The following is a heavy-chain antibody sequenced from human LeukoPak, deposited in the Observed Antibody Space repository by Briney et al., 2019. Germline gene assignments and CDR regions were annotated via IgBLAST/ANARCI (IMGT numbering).Heavy chain of an antibody. V-gene: IGHV3-7*04. J-gene: IGHJ4*02. CDR1: GFPFSTYW. D-gene: IGHD6-13*01. CDR2: IKKDGSEE. CDR3: ARDHRSSSWYYPLC. Sequence: GGPLTLSCGASGFPFSTYWMSWVRQAPGKGREWVANIKKDGSEEYYVDSVKGRFTISRDNSKNSLYLQMNSLRAEDTAVYYCARDHRSSSWYYPLCWGQGTLVTVSS.